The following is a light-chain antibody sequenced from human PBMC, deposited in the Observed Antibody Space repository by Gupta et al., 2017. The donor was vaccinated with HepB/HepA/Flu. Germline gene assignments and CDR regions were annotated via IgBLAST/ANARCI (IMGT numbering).Light chain of an antibody. V-gene: IGLV4-69*01. Sequence: HLVLTQSPSASASLGASVTLTSTLSSGHSSYAIAWLQQQPEKGPRYLIKLNTDGSHTKGDGIPDRFSGSSSGAERYLTISSLQSEDEADYYCQTWGTGIWVFGGGTKLTVL. CDR1: SGHSSYA. J-gene: IGLJ3*02. CDR2: LNTDGSH. CDR3: QTWGTGIWV.